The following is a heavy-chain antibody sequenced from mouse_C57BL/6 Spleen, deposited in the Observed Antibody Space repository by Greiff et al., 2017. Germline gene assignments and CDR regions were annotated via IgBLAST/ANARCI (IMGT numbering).Heavy chain of an antibody. CDR1: GYTFTSYW. Sequence: VKLQESGAELVKPGASVKMSCKASGYTFTSYWITWVKQRPGQGLEWIGDIYPGSGSTNYNEKFKSKATLTVDTSSSTAYMQLSSLTSEDSAVYYGAREPSGYGYFDVWGTGTTVTVSS. V-gene: IGHV1-55*01. D-gene: IGHD3-1*01. CDR3: AREPSGYGYFDV. CDR2: IYPGSGST. J-gene: IGHJ1*03.